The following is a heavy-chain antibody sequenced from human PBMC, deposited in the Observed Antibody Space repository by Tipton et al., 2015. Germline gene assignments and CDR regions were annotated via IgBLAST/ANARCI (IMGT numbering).Heavy chain of an antibody. CDR1: GYTFSRYD. V-gene: IGHV1-8*01. J-gene: IGHJ6*02. D-gene: IGHD6-6*01. CDR2: MNPNSGKT. CDR3: ARPRESSSSRRVSPNVPYYYGMDV. Sequence: QLVQSGAEVKKPGASVKVSCKASGYTFSRYDINWVRQATGQGLEWMGWMNPNSGKTGYAQKLQGRVTMTGNTSISTVYMELSSLRSEDTAVYYCARPRESSSSRRVSPNVPYYYGMDVWGQGTTVTVS.